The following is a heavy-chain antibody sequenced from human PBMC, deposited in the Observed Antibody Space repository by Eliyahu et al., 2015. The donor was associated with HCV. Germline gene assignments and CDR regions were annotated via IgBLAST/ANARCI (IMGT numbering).Heavy chain of an antibody. J-gene: IGHJ4*02. D-gene: IGHD4-23*01. V-gene: IGHV5-51*01. Sequence: EVQLVQSGAEVKKPGESLKISCQGSGYSFTEYWIGWVRQMPGKGXECMGIIYPDDSDTRYSPSFQGQVTISADKSISTAYLQWSSLKASDTAMYYCMKGPVGTTGVIHFDYWGQGTLVTVSS. CDR2: IYPDDSDT. CDR1: GYSFTEYW. CDR3: MKGPVGTTGVIHFDY.